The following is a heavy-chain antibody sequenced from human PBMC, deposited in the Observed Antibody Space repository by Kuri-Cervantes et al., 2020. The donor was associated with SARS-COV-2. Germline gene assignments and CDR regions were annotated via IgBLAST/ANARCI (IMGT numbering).Heavy chain of an antibody. CDR1: GFTFSSYW. Sequence: LSLTCAASGFTFSSYWMSWVRQAPGKGLEWVANIKQDGSEKYYVDSVKGRFTISRDNAKNSLYLQMNSLRAENTAVYYCARDLDYDFWSGYYSAFDIWGQGTMVTVSS. CDR2: IKQDGSEK. J-gene: IGHJ3*02. V-gene: IGHV3-7*01. CDR3: ARDLDYDFWSGYYSAFDI. D-gene: IGHD3-3*01.